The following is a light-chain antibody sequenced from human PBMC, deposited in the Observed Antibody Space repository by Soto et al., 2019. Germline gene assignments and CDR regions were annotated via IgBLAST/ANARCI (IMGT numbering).Light chain of an antibody. CDR2: DAS. J-gene: IGKJ1*01. CDR3: QQYNAYPWT. Sequence: DIQMTQSPSTLSASVGDRVTITCRASQSISSWLAWYQQKPGKAPKLLMYDASSLDSGVPSRFSGSGSGTEFTLTLSSLQPDDFATYYCQQYNAYPWTFGQGTKVEIK. V-gene: IGKV1-5*01. CDR1: QSISSW.